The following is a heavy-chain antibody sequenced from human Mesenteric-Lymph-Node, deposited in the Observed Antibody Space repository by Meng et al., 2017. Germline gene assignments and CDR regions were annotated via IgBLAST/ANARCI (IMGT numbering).Heavy chain of an antibody. D-gene: IGHD2-15*01. CDR1: GFTMSAHS. CDR3: ARGAMIPPKLCSGGSCYSFGY. J-gene: IGHJ4*02. V-gene: IGHV3-74*01. Sequence: GESLKISCAASGFTMSAHSMHWVRQAPGKGLVWVSRIRYDGTKTYSADFVKGRFTISRDNARNTLYLQMNSLGAEDTAVYYCARGAMIPPKLCSGGSCYSFGYWGQGTLVTVSS. CDR2: IRYDGTKT.